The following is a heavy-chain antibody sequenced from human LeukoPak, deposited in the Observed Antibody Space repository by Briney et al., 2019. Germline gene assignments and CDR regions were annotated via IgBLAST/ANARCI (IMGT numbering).Heavy chain of an antibody. CDR3: VKGSVNSGVVVAATIDY. Sequence: GGSLRLSCSASGFTFSSYAMHWVRQAPGKGLEYVSAISSNGGSTYYADSVKGRFTISRDNSKNTLYLQMSSLRAEDTAVYYCVKGSVNSGVVVAATIDYWGQGTLVTVSS. CDR1: GFTFSSYA. J-gene: IGHJ4*02. D-gene: IGHD2-15*01. V-gene: IGHV3-64D*06. CDR2: ISSNGGST.